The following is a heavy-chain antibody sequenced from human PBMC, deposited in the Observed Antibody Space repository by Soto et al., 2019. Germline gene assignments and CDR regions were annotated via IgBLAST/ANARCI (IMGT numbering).Heavy chain of an antibody. J-gene: IGHJ4*02. D-gene: IGHD6-6*01. Sequence: EVQLVESGGGLVWPGGSLRLSCAASGFTFRNAWMTWVRQAPGKGLEWVGRIKNKIDGATTDYAAPVKGRFTISRDDSKNTVYLLMDSLKTEDTAVYYCTTDYDCSHSNCPWSGQNSSSSDYWGQGALVTVSS. CDR1: GFTFRNAW. CDR3: TTDYDCSHSNCPWSGQNSSSSDY. V-gene: IGHV3-15*01. CDR2: IKNKIDGATT.